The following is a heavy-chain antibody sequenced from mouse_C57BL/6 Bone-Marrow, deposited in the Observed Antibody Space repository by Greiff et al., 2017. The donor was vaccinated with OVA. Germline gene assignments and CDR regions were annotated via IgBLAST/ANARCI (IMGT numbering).Heavy chain of an antibody. CDR1: GFTFSDYY. CDR2: INYDGSST. CDR3: ARGGGSLDY. V-gene: IGHV5-16*01. D-gene: IGHD1-1*01. Sequence: EVQLVEPGGGLVKPGGSLKLSCTASGFTFSDYYMAWVRQVPEKGLEWVANINYDGSSTYYMDSLKSRFIISRDNAKNILYLQLSSLKSEDTATYYCARGGGSLDYWGQGTALTVSS. J-gene: IGHJ2*01.